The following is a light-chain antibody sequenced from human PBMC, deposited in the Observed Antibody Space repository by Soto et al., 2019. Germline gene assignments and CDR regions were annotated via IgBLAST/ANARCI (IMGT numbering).Light chain of an antibody. J-gene: IGKJ3*01. CDR2: GAS. CDR1: QSVSGY. Sequence: EIVLTQSPDTLSLSPGERATLSCRASQSVSGYLGWYQQKPGQAPRLLISGASKRATGIPDRFSGSGSGTDFTLTISRLEPEDFATYSCQQYGRSPVTFGPGTKVDIK. V-gene: IGKV3-20*01. CDR3: QQYGRSPVT.